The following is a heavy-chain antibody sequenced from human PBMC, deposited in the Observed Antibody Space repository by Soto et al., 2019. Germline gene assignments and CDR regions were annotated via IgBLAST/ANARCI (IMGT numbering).Heavy chain of an antibody. CDR1: GYSFTSYW. J-gene: IGHJ6*02. V-gene: IGHV5-10-1*01. CDR2: IDPSDSYT. CDR3: ARLEAMATINYGMDV. D-gene: IGHD5-12*01. Sequence: GESLKISCKGSGYSFTSYWVSWVRQMPGKGLEWMGRIDPSDSYTNYSPSFQGHVTISADKSISTAYLQWSSLKASDTAMYYCARLEAMATINYGMDVWGQGTTVTVSS.